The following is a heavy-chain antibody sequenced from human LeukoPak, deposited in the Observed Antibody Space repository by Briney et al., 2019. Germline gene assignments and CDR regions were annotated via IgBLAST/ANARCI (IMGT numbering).Heavy chain of an antibody. D-gene: IGHD3-22*01. V-gene: IGHV4-4*07. J-gene: IGHJ4*02. Sequence: PSETLSLTCTVSGYSISSGYYWSWIRQPAGKGLEWIGHLYTSNNTNYNPSLKSRVTMSGDTSKNQFSLKLTSVAAADTAVYYCARVYYDSTGYYYKTRYYLDFWGQGTLVTVSS. CDR1: GYSISSGYY. CDR3: ARVYYDSTGYYYKTRYYLDF. CDR2: LYTSNNT.